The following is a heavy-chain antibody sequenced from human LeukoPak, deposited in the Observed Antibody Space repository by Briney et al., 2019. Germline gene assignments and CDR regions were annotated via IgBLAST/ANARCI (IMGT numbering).Heavy chain of an antibody. V-gene: IGHV1-69*05. CDR3: AREGLGIRDWFDP. J-gene: IGHJ5*02. CDR2: IIPIFGTA. D-gene: IGHD7-27*01. CDR1: GGTFSSYA. Sequence: ASVKVSCKASGGTFSSYAISWVRQAPGQGLEWMGGIIPIFGTANYAQKFQGRVTITTDESTSTAYMELSSLRSEDTAVYYCAREGLGIRDWFDPWGQGTLVTVSS.